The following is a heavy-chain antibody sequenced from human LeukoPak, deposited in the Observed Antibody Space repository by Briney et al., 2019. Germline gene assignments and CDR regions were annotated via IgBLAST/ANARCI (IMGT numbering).Heavy chain of an antibody. J-gene: IGHJ4*02. CDR2: IIPIFGTA. D-gene: IGHD4-17*01. CDR3: AREQDYGDYVPFDY. CDR1: GGTFSSYA. Sequence: ASVKVSCKASGGTFSSYANSWVRQAPGQGLEWMGGIIPIFGTANYAQKFQGRVTITADEFTSTAYMELSSLRSEDTAVYYCAREQDYGDYVPFDYWGQGTLVTVSS. V-gene: IGHV1-69*01.